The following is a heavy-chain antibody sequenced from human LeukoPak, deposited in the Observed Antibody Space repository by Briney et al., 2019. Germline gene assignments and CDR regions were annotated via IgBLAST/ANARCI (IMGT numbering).Heavy chain of an antibody. Sequence: ASVKVSCKASGYTFTSYYMHWMRQAPGQGLEWMGIINPSGGSTSYAQKFQGRVTMTRDTSTSTVYMELSSLRSEDTAVYYCASPTPYDFWSGYYGDAFDIWGQGTMVTVSS. V-gene: IGHV1-46*01. D-gene: IGHD3-3*01. J-gene: IGHJ3*02. CDR2: INPSGGST. CDR3: ASPTPYDFWSGYYGDAFDI. CDR1: GYTFTSYY.